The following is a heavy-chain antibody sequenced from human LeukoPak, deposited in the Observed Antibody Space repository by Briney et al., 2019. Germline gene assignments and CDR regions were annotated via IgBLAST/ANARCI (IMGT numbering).Heavy chain of an antibody. D-gene: IGHD3-10*01. CDR1: GFTLRSYA. V-gene: IGHV3-30*04. Sequence: GRSLRLSCAASGFTLRSYAMHWVRQAPGKGLEWVADISYDGSNKYYADSVRGRFTISRDNSKNTLYLQMNSLGAEDTDVYYCTKNLYGSGSKSCGMDVWGKGTTVTVSS. CDR3: TKNLYGSGSKSCGMDV. J-gene: IGHJ6*04. CDR2: ISYDGSNK.